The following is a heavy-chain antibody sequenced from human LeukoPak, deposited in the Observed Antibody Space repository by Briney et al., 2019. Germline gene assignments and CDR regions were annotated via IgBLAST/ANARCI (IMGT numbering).Heavy chain of an antibody. CDR2: INPNSGGT. CDR3: ARNTIAGRFDY. V-gene: IGHV1-2*02. J-gene: IGHJ4*02. CDR1: GYTFIGYY. D-gene: IGHD1-26*01. Sequence: ASVKVSRKASGYTFIGYYMHWVRQAPGQGLEWMGWINPNSGGTNYAQKFQGGVTMTRDTSISTAYMELSRLRSDDTAVYYCARNTIAGRFDYWGQGTLVTVSS.